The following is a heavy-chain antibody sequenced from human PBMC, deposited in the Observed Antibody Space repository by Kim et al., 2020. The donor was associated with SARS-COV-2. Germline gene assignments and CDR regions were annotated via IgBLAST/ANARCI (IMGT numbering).Heavy chain of an antibody. D-gene: IGHD3-10*01. CDR2: ISYDGSNK. V-gene: IGHV3-33*05. J-gene: IGHJ4*02. CDR3: AREGLLWFGELSEFDY. Sequence: GGSLRLSCAASGFTFSSYGMHWVRQAPGKGLEWVTVISYDGSNKYYADSVRGRFTISRDNSKNTLYLQMNSLRAVDTAVYYCAREGLLWFGELSEFDYWGQSTLVPVPS. CDR1: GFTFSSYG.